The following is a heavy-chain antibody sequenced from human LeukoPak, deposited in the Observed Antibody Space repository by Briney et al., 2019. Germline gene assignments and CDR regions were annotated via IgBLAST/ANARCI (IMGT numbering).Heavy chain of an antibody. D-gene: IGHD3-16*01. CDR3: ARETRYTYEYETRFYFDY. J-gene: IGHJ4*02. V-gene: IGHV3-66*01. CDR1: GFTVSSNY. CDR2: VFGGRST. Sequence: GGSLRLSCAASGFTVSSNYMSWVRQAPGKGLEWVSIVFGGRSTYYADSVKGRFTISRDNSKNTLYLQMNSLRADDTAVYFCARETRYTYEYETRFYFDYWGQGTLVTVSS.